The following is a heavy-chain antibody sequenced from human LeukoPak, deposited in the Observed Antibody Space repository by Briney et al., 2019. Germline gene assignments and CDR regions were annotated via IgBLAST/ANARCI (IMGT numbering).Heavy chain of an antibody. J-gene: IGHJ4*02. Sequence: GGSLRLSCAASGFTFSSYAMHWVRQAPGKGLEWVAVISYDGSNKYYADSVKGRFTISRDNSKNTLYLQMNSLRAEDTAVYYCARGGRATPSALNYWGQGTLVTVSS. CDR3: ARGGRATPSALNY. V-gene: IGHV3-30-3*01. CDR1: GFTFSSYA. CDR2: ISYDGSNK. D-gene: IGHD3-3*01.